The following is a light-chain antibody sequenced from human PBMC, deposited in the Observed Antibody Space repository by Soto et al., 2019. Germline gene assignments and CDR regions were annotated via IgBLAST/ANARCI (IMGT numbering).Light chain of an antibody. Sequence: QSVLTQPASLSGSPGQSITISCTRTSSDVGNYNLVSWYQHHPGKAPKLVIYEVSKRPSGVSNRFSGSKSGDTASLTISGLQAEDEADYYCCSYAGSNYVFGTGTKVTVL. CDR2: EVS. V-gene: IGLV2-23*02. CDR1: SSDVGNYNL. CDR3: CSYAGSNYV. J-gene: IGLJ1*01.